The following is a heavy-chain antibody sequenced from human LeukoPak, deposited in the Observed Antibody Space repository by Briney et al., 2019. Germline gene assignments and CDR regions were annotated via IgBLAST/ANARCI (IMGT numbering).Heavy chain of an antibody. D-gene: IGHD3-3*01. J-gene: IGHJ5*02. CDR1: GFTFSSYW. Sequence: GGSLRLSCAASGFTFSSYWMSWVHQAPGKGLEWVANIKQDGSEKYYVDSVKGRFTISRDNAKNSLYLQMNSLRAEDTAVYYCAREMYYDFWSGPRVRWFDPWGQGTLVTVSS. CDR3: AREMYYDFWSGPRVRWFDP. V-gene: IGHV3-7*01. CDR2: IKQDGSEK.